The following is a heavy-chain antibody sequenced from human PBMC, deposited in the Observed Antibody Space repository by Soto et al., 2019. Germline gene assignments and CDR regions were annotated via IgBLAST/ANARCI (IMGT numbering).Heavy chain of an antibody. Sequence: QVQLVESGGGVVQPGRSLRLSCAASGFTFSHYGIHWVRQAPGKGLGWLAVIPYDGSNKHYADSVKGRFTVSRDNSKNTLYLQMNSLRAEDTAVYFCARYSGKYQGPLDYWGQGTLVTVSS. D-gene: IGHD1-26*01. CDR2: IPYDGSNK. CDR3: ARYSGKYQGPLDY. J-gene: IGHJ4*02. V-gene: IGHV3-30*03. CDR1: GFTFSHYG.